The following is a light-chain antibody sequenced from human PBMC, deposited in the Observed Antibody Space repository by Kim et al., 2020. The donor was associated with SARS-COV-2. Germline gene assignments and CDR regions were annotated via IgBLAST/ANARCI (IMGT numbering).Light chain of an antibody. J-gene: IGKJ5*01. CDR1: QSVRSSE. Sequence: EIVLTQSPGTLSLSPGERATLSCGARQSVRSSELAWYQQKPGQAPRLLIYGASSRATGIPDRFSGSGSGTDFTLTISRLEPEDFAVYYCQQYGSSPITFGQGTRLEIK. V-gene: IGKV3-20*01. CDR3: QQYGSSPIT. CDR2: GAS.